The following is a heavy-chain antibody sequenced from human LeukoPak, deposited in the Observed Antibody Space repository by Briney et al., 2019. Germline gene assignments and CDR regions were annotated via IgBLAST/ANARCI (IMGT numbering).Heavy chain of an antibody. CDR2: IYTSGST. J-gene: IGHJ6*03. CDR1: GGSISSYY. CDR3: ARDVPTQQWLVPSRYYYYMGV. D-gene: IGHD6-19*01. V-gene: IGHV4-4*07. Sequence: PSETLSLTCTVSGGSISSYYWSWIRQPAGKGLEWIGRIYTSGSTNYNPSLKSRVTMSVDTSKNQFSLKLSSVTAADTAVYYCARDVPTQQWLVPSRYYYYMGVWGKGTTVTVSS.